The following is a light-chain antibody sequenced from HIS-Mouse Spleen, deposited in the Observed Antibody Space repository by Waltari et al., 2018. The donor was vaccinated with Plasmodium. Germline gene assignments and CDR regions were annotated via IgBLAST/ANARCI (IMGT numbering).Light chain of an antibody. Sequence: DIQMTQSPSSLSASVGDRVTITCRASQSISSYLHCYQQKPGKAPKLLIYAASSLQSGVPSRFSGSGSGTDFTLTISSLQPEDFATYYCQQNYNTWTFGQGTKVEIK. J-gene: IGKJ1*01. V-gene: IGKV1-39*01. CDR2: AAS. CDR3: QQNYNTWT. CDR1: QSISSY.